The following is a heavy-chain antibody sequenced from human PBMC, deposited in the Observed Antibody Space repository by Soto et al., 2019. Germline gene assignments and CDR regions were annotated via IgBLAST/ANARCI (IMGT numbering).Heavy chain of an antibody. CDR3: ARGDSTGSPTGWFDP. CDR1: GYTFTRYS. J-gene: IGHJ5*02. V-gene: IGHV1-18*04. CDR2: ISNYNGDT. D-gene: IGHD6-19*01. Sequence: QVQLVQSGAEVKKPGASVQVACKASGYTFTRYSINWVRQAPGQGLEWVGWISNYNGDTKYAQKFQGRVTLTKDTSTTTTYMDLRTLTSDDTDVYFCARGDSTGSPTGWFDPWGQGNLVTVSS.